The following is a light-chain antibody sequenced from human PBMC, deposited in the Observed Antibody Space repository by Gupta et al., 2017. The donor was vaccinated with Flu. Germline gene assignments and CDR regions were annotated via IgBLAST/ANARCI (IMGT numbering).Light chain of an antibody. CDR1: SSNIGIHH. J-gene: IGLJ1*01. CDR2: QNN. V-gene: IGLV1-51*02. CDR3: GAWDDNLNIEI. Sequence: QSVLTQPPSVSAAPGQKVTIACSGSSSNIGIHHVSWYQQVPVAAPKLLIYQNNKRPSGIPGRFSGSVSGTSATLGITGLQTGDEADYYCGAWDDNLNIEILGTGTKVTVL.